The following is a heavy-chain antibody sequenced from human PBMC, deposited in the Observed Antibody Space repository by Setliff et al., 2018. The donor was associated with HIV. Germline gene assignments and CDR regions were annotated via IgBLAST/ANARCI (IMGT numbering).Heavy chain of an antibody. CDR1: GGSFSGYY. Sequence: NPSETLSLTCAVYGGSFSGYYWTWVRQSPGKGLEWIGEVNHSGRANYNPSLKSRLAISGDMSKNQFSLSLRSVTAADTAVYYCARGVKGVIITYYYYCMDVWGKGTAVTVSS. V-gene: IGHV4-34*01. D-gene: IGHD3-10*01. CDR3: ARGVKGVIITYYYYCMDV. CDR2: VNHSGRA. J-gene: IGHJ6*03.